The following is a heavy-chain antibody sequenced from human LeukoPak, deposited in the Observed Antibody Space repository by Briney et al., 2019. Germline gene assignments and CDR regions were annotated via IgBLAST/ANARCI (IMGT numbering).Heavy chain of an antibody. CDR3: ARDGDTIFGVDNWFDP. J-gene: IGHJ5*02. CDR2: ISAYNGNT. CDR1: GYPFTDYG. V-gene: IGHV1-18*01. D-gene: IGHD3-3*01. Sequence: ASVKVSCKASGYPFTDYGIGWVRQAPGQGPEWMGWISAYNGNTNYAQKFQGRVTMTTDTSTSTAYMELRSLRSDDTAVYYCARDGDTIFGVDNWFDPWGQGTLVTVSS.